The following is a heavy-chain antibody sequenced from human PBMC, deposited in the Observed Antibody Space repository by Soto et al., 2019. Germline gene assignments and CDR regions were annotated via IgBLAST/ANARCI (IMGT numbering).Heavy chain of an antibody. Sequence: PGGSLRLSCAASGSTFSSYAMSWVRQAPGKGLEWVSAISGSGGSTYYADSVKGRFTISRDNSKNTLYLQMNSLRAEDTAVYYCANALVRHRSSWYPIYYYYGMDVWGQGTTVTVSS. CDR2: ISGSGGST. CDR3: ANALVRHRSSWYPIYYYYGMDV. V-gene: IGHV3-23*01. CDR1: GSTFSSYA. J-gene: IGHJ6*02. D-gene: IGHD6-13*01.